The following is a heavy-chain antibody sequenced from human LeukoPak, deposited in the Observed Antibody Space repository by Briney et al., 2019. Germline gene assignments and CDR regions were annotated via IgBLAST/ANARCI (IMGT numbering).Heavy chain of an antibody. CDR2: ISSSGGST. V-gene: IGHV3-23*01. Sequence: GGSLRLSCAASGFTFSSYAMSWVRQAPGKGLEWVSAISSSGGSTYYADSVKGRFTISRDNSKNTLYLQMNSLRAEDTAVYYCAKDPHVGAMGYLQHWGQGTLVTVSS. J-gene: IGHJ1*01. CDR1: GFTFSSYA. CDR3: AKDPHVGAMGYLQH. D-gene: IGHD1-26*01.